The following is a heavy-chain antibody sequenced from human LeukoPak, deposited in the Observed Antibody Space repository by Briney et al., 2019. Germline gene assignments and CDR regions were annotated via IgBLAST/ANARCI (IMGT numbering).Heavy chain of an antibody. CDR3: ARYNGDYTAFDI. V-gene: IGHV3-33*01. CDR2: IWFDGSKT. CDR1: GFTFRNYG. J-gene: IGHJ3*02. D-gene: IGHD4-17*01. Sequence: GGSLRLSCDASGFTFRNYGMHWVRQAPGKGLEWVAVIWFDGSKTNYIESVRGRVTISRDNSRATLPLQMNSLRVEDTAMYYCARYNGDYTAFDIWGHGTMVTVSS.